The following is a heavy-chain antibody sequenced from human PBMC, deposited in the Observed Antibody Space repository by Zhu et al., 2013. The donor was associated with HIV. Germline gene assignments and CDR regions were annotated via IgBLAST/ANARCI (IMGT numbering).Heavy chain of an antibody. V-gene: IGHV1-2*02. D-gene: IGHD5-18*01. CDR3: ARGRSSTAMVQGY. J-gene: IGHJ4*02. Sequence: QVQLVQSGAEVKKPGASVRVSCRASGYTFTDFYIHWVRQAPGQGLEWMGYINPKNGDTNYAHKFQGAVAMTRDRSISTAYLDVTRLRSDDAAFYYCARGRSSTAMVQGYWGQGTLVTVSS. CDR1: GYTFTDFY. CDR2: INPKNGDT.